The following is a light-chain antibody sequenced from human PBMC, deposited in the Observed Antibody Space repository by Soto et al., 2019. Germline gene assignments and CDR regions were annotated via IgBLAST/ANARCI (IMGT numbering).Light chain of an antibody. CDR2: EVT. J-gene: IGLJ2*01. CDR3: TSYGGRDNKVL. V-gene: IGLV2-8*01. Sequence: QSALTQPPSASGSSGQPVTISCTGTSSDVGNYDFVSWYQQHPGKAPKLLIFEVTQRPSGVPDRFSGSKSGNTASLTVSGLQAEDEADYYCTSYGGRDNKVLFGGGTKLTVL. CDR1: SSDVGNYDF.